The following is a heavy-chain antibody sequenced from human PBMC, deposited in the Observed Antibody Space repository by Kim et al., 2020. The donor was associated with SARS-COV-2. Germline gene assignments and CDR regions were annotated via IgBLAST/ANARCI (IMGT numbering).Heavy chain of an antibody. D-gene: IGHD6-13*01. CDR1: GGSISSSNW. J-gene: IGHJ6*02. Sequence: SETLSLTCAVSGGSISSSNWWSWVRQPPGKGLEWIGEIYHSGSTNYNPSLKSRVTISVDKSKNQFSLKLSSVTAADTAVYYCARGPIAAAGNGSYYYYGMDVWGQGTTVTVSS. CDR3: ARGPIAAAGNGSYYYYGMDV. CDR2: IYHSGST. V-gene: IGHV4-4*02.